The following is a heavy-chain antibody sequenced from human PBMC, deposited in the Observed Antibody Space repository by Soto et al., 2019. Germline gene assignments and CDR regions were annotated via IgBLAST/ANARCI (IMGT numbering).Heavy chain of an antibody. J-gene: IGHJ4*02. CDR1: GFTFSSYA. Sequence: QVQLVESGGGVVQPGRSLRLSCAASGFTFSSYAMHWVRQAPGKGLEWVAVISYDGSNKYYADSVKGRFTISRDNSKNTLYLQMNSLRAEDTAVYYCARGVRGVRSYFDYWGQGTLVTVSS. CDR3: ARGVRGVRSYFDY. CDR2: ISYDGSNK. V-gene: IGHV3-30-3*01. D-gene: IGHD3-10*01.